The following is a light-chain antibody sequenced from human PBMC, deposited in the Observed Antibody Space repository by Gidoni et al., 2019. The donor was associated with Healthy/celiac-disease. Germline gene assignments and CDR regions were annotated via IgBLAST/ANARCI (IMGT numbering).Light chain of an antibody. Sequence: SYVLTQPPSVSVAPGKTARITCRGNNIGSKSVHWYQQKPGQAPVLVIYDDSDRPSGIPERFSGSNSGNTATLTISRVEAGDEADYYCQVWDSSSDHHWVFGGGTKLTVL. V-gene: IGLV3-21*04. CDR2: DDS. CDR3: QVWDSSSDHHWV. CDR1: NIGSKS. J-gene: IGLJ3*02.